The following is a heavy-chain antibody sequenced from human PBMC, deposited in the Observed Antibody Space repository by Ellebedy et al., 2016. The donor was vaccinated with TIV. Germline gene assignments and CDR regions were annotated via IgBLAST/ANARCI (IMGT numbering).Heavy chain of an antibody. CDR3: ARDAMIWIFDS. V-gene: IGHV3-23*01. J-gene: IGHJ4*02. Sequence: PGGSLRLSCEASGFTFSNYAMSWVRQAPGKGLEWVSTFSGSIQTTYSADSVKGRFTISRDNYRNTLDLQMNSLRVEDTGVYYCARDAMIWIFDSWGQGTLVTVSS. D-gene: IGHD3-22*01. CDR2: FSGSIQTT. CDR1: GFTFSNYA.